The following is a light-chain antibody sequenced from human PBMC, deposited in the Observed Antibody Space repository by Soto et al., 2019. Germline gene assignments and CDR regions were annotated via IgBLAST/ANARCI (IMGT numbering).Light chain of an antibody. CDR3: QSYDSSLSGSV. CDR1: SSNIGAGYD. CDR2: GDF. Sequence: QSVLTQPPSVSGAPGQRATISCTGSSSNIGAGYDVLWYQHLPGTAPKLLIYGDFNRPSGVPDRFSGSKSGTSASLAITGLQVEDEADYYCQSYDSSLSGSVFGGGTKVTVL. V-gene: IGLV1-40*01. J-gene: IGLJ2*01.